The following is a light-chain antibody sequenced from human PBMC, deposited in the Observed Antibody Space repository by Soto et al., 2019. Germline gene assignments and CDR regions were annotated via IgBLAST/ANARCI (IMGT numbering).Light chain of an antibody. Sequence: DIQMTQSPSTLSASVGDIVTITCRASQSIKTWLAWYQQKPGKAPKVLIYDVSSLESGVPSRFSGSGSGTEFTLTISSLQPDDFATYYCQQYNNYAWTFGQGTKVEIK. CDR3: QQYNNYAWT. CDR1: QSIKTW. CDR2: DVS. V-gene: IGKV1-5*01. J-gene: IGKJ1*01.